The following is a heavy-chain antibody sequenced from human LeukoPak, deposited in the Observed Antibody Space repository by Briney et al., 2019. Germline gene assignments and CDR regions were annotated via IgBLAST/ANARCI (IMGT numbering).Heavy chain of an antibody. J-gene: IGHJ4*02. CDR3: ARLIAAAGSRTDY. V-gene: IGHV1-2*02. CDR1: GYTFTGYY. D-gene: IGHD6-13*01. Sequence: ASVKVSCKASGYTFTGYYMHWVRQAPGQGLEWMGWINPNSGGTNYAQKFQGRVTMTRDTPISTAYMELSRLRSDDTAVYYCARLIAAAGSRTDYWGQGTLVTVSS. CDR2: INPNSGGT.